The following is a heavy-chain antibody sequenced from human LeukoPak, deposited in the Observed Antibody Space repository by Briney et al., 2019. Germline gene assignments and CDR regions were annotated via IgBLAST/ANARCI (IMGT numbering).Heavy chain of an antibody. CDR1: GSGFTFGNFA. CDR2: ISGSGYYT. V-gene: IGHV3-23*01. Sequence: GGSLRLSCEASGSGFTFGNFAMSWVRQAPGKGLEWVSGISGSGYYTYYADSVKGRFTISRDNSKNTLYLQMNSLRAEDTAVYYCARDRSGSYYEPFDCWGQGTLVTVSS. J-gene: IGHJ4*02. CDR3: ARDRSGSYYEPFDC. D-gene: IGHD3-10*01.